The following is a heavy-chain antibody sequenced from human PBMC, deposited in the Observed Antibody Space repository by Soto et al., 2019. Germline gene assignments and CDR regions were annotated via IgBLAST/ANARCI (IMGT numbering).Heavy chain of an antibody. D-gene: IGHD6-13*01. V-gene: IGHV3-23*01. CDR2: ISGSGGST. CDR3: AKDLLRLWQQLWLNYFDY. J-gene: IGHJ4*02. Sequence: GGSLRLSCAASGFTFSSYAMSWVRQAPGKGLEWVSAISGSGGSTYYADSVKGRFTISRDNSKNTLYLQMNSLRAEDTAVYYCAKDLLRLWQQLWLNYFDYWGQGTLVTVSS. CDR1: GFTFSSYA.